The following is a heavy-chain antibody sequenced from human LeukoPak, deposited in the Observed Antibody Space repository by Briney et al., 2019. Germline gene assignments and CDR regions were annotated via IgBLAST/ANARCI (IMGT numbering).Heavy chain of an antibody. CDR1: GFTFSSYG. CDR2: IRYDGSNK. D-gene: IGHD3-3*01. CDR3: AKGRIFGVVIEKVSDHLFDY. V-gene: IGHV3-30*02. Sequence: GGSLRLSCAASGFTFSSYGMHWVRQAPGKGLEWVAFIRYDGSNKYYADSVKGRFTISRDNSKSTLYLQMNSLRAEDTAVYYCAKGRIFGVVIEKVSDHLFDYWGQGTLVTVSS. J-gene: IGHJ4*02.